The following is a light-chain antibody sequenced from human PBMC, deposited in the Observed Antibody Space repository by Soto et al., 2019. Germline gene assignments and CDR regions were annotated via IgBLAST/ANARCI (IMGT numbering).Light chain of an antibody. V-gene: IGKV3-11*01. Sequence: EIVLTQSPATLSLSPGERATLSCRASQSVSSYLAWYQQKPGQAPRLLIYDASNRATGIPARFSGSGSATDFTLTISSLAPEDFAVYYCQQRSNWPPTFGGGTKVEIK. CDR2: DAS. J-gene: IGKJ4*01. CDR1: QSVSSY. CDR3: QQRSNWPPT.